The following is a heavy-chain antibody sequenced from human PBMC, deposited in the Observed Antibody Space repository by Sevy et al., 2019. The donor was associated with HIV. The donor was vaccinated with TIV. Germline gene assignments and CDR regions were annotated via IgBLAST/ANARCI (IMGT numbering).Heavy chain of an antibody. V-gene: IGHV3-33*06. Sequence: GGSLRISCAASGFTFNIYGMHWVRQAPGKGLEWVAVIWYDASKKYHADTVKGRFIISRDNSKNTLYLQMNSLRAEDSAVYYCAKDDAAYSSAWTFPDYWGQGTLVTVSS. D-gene: IGHD6-19*01. CDR1: GFTFNIYG. J-gene: IGHJ4*02. CDR3: AKDDAAYSSAWTFPDY. CDR2: IWYDASKK.